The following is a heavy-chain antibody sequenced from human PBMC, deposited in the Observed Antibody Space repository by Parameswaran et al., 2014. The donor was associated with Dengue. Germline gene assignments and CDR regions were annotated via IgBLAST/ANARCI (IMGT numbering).Heavy chain of an antibody. Sequence: WIRQPPGKGLEWVSSISSSSGVSTFYADSVKGRFTISRDNSKNTVYLQMNSLRADDTAIYYCAKLGVKMFGVVNMLQGKFDYWGQGTLVTVSS. V-gene: IGHV3-23*01. CDR2: ISSSSGVST. J-gene: IGHJ4*02. D-gene: IGHD3-3*01. CDR3: AKLGVKMFGVVNMLQGKFDY.